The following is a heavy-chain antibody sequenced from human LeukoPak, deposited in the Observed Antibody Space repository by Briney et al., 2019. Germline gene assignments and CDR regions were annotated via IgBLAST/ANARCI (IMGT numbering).Heavy chain of an antibody. J-gene: IGHJ1*01. D-gene: IGHD2-21*01. V-gene: IGHV3-30-3*01. CDR1: GFTFSIYP. CDR3: ATYSTLIARDFQH. Sequence: GGPLRLFCAASGFTFSIYPMHGLGHAPGKAREGVADISYDGSNKYYADSVKGRFTSSIDNAKNSLYVQMNSLSVEDTAVYYCATYSTLIARDFQHCGQGTLVIVSS. CDR2: ISYDGSNK.